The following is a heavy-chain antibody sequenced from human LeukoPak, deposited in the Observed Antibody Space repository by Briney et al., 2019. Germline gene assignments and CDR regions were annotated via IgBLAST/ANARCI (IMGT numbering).Heavy chain of an antibody. V-gene: IGHV4-30-2*01. D-gene: IGHD3-10*01. CDR1: GGSISSGCYS. J-gene: IGHJ4*02. CDR3: ARGWFGELLYPYYFDY. CDR2: IYHSGST. Sequence: PSETLSLTCAVSGGSISSGCYSWSWIRQPPGKGLEWIGYIYHSGSTYYNPSLKSRVTISVDRSKNQFSLKLSSVTAADTAVYYCARGWFGELLYPYYFDYWGQGTLVTVSS.